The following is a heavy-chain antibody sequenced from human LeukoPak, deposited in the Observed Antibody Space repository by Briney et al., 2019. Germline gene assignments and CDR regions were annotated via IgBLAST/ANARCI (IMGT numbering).Heavy chain of an antibody. D-gene: IGHD1-26*01. CDR3: ARVGGTNYYYYGMDV. V-gene: IGHV4-31*03. CDR1: GASISSGGYY. J-gene: IGHJ6*02. Sequence: SETLSLTCNVSGASISSGGYYWSWSRQHPGKGLEWIGYIYYSGSTYYNPSLKSRVTISVDISKNQFSLKLSSVTAADTAVYYCARVGGTNYYYYGMDVWGQGTTVTVSS. CDR2: IYYSGST.